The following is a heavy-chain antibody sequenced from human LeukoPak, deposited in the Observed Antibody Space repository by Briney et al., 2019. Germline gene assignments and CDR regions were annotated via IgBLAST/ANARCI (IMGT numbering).Heavy chain of an antibody. CDR2: IIPILGIA. D-gene: IGHD2-8*01. V-gene: IGHV1-69*04. Sequence: ASVKVSCKASGGTFIIYAISWVRQAPGQGLEWMGRIIPILGIANYAQKFQGRATITADKSTSTAYMELSSLRSEDTAVYYCASRYCTNGVCGYYYYGMDVWGQGTTVTVSS. CDR1: GGTFIIYA. CDR3: ASRYCTNGVCGYYYYGMDV. J-gene: IGHJ6*02.